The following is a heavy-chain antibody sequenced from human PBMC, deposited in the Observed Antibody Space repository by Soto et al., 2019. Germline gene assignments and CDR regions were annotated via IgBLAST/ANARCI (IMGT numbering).Heavy chain of an antibody. CDR3: AKDATRTSGWYYFDY. V-gene: IGHV3-23*01. CDR1: GFTFSILA. CDR2: IDYTGGTT. D-gene: IGHD6-19*01. Sequence: GSLRLSCAASGFTFSILAMGWVRQAPGKGLEWVSVIDYTGGTTYYTDSVKGRFIISRDNSKKILYLQMNSLRTEDTAIYYCAKDATRTSGWYYFDYWGRGALVTVSS. J-gene: IGHJ4*02.